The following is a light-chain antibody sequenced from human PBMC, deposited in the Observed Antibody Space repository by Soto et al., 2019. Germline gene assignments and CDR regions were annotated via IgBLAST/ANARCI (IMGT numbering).Light chain of an antibody. Sequence: EIVMTQSPGTLSVSPGERVTVSCRASQYVHTSLAWYQQKSGQAPRLLIYGASIRAPGVPVRFSGSGSGTEFTLPFDSLQSEDSAVYSCQQYNQWPPTWTFGQGTKVEI. CDR1: QYVHTS. J-gene: IGKJ1*01. CDR2: GAS. V-gene: IGKV3-15*01. CDR3: QQYNQWPPTWT.